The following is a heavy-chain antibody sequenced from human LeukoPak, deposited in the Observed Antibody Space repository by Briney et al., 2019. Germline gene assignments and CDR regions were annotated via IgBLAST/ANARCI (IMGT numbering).Heavy chain of an antibody. V-gene: IGHV3-15*01. Sequence: GGSLRLSCAASGFTFSNAWMNWVRQAPGKGLEWVGRIRSKTDGETTDYAAPVKGRFTISRDDSKNTLYLQMNSLKTEDTAVYCCTGGTYLFDYWGQGTLVTVSS. CDR3: TGGTYLFDY. J-gene: IGHJ4*02. CDR1: GFTFSNAW. CDR2: IRSKTDGETT.